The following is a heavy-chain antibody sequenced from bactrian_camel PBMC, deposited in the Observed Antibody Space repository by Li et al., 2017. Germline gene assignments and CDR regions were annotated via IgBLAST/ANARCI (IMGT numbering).Heavy chain of an antibody. CDR2: MDSDGSR. CDR1: GYTHSIDC. CDR3: AASRGVASFSAMTYAY. Sequence: HVQLVESGGGSVQAGGSLRLSCAASGYTHSIDCMGWFCQIPGESREAVAAMDSDGSRLVAKSVKGRFTISKDKNTLTLQMTNLQPEDTAMYYCAASRGVASFSAMTYAYWGQGTQVTVS. D-gene: IGHD1*01. V-gene: IGHV3S53*01. J-gene: IGHJ4*01.